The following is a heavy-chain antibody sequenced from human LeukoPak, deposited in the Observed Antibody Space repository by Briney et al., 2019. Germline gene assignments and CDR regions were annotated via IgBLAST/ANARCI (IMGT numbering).Heavy chain of an antibody. Sequence: GGSLRLSCAASGFPFSSYWMSWVRQAPGKGLEWVANIKQDGSEKYYVDSVKGRFTISRDNAKNSLYLQMNSLRAEDTAVYYCASQREYYFDYWGQGTLVTVSS. CDR3: ASQREYYFDY. V-gene: IGHV3-7*01. CDR2: IKQDGSEK. J-gene: IGHJ4*02. CDR1: GFPFSSYW. D-gene: IGHD3-10*01.